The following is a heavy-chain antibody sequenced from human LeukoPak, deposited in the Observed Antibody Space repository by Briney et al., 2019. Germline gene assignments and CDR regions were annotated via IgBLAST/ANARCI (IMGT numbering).Heavy chain of an antibody. CDR2: ISAYNGNT. CDR1: GYTFTRYG. J-gene: IGHJ6*03. V-gene: IGHV1-18*01. D-gene: IGHD5-24*01. CDR3: ARMPTNMYYYFYMDV. Sequence: ASVKVSCKASGYTFTRYGISWVRQAPGQGLEWMGWISAYNGNTDYAQKFQGRVTMTTDTSTGTAYMELSSLRSDDTAVYYCARMPTNMYYYFYMDVWGKGTTVTVSS.